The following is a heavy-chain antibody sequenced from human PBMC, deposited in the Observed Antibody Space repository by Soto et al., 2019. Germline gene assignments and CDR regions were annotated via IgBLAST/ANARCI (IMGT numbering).Heavy chain of an antibody. CDR3: AKDTHYYDSSGYYADY. D-gene: IGHD3-22*01. V-gene: IGHV3-30*18. CDR2: ISYDGSNK. CDR1: GFTFSSYG. Sequence: PGGSLRLSCAASGFTFSSYGMHWVRQAPGKGLEWVAVISYDGSNKYYADSVKGRFTISRDNSKNTLYLQMNSLRAEDTAVYYCAKDTHYYDSSGYYADYWGQGTLVTVSS. J-gene: IGHJ4*02.